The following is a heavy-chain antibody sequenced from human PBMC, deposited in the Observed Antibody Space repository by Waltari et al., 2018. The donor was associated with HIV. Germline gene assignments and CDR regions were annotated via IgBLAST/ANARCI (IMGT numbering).Heavy chain of an antibody. J-gene: IGHJ3*01. CDR3: AKDGAPGRDAVFDI. Sequence: QVHVVESGGGVVQPGGSLRLSCTASGFNLKIYDIHWVRQAPGRGLEWVAGIRYDGSQEYYGDSVKGRFISSRDNSKNTIFLEMTTLRQEDTAKYRCAKDGAPGRDAVFDIWGQGTMVTVS. V-gene: IGHV3-30*02. D-gene: IGHD1-26*01. CDR2: IRYDGSQE. CDR1: GFNLKIYD.